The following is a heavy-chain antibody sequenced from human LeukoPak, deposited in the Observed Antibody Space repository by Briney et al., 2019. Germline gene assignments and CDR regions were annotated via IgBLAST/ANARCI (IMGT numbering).Heavy chain of an antibody. CDR1: GGSISNFH. Sequence: SETLSLTCTVSGGSISNFHWSWIRQPAGKGLEWIGRIYTNGDTNYNPSLKRRVTVSVDKSKNQFSLKLSSVTAADTAVYYCARSRPAAGSIDYWGQGTLVTVSS. J-gene: IGHJ4*02. V-gene: IGHV4-4*07. CDR3: ARSRPAAGSIDY. CDR2: IYTNGDT. D-gene: IGHD6-13*01.